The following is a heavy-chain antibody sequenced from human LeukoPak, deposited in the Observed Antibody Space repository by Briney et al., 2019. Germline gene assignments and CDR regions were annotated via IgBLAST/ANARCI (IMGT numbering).Heavy chain of an antibody. D-gene: IGHD1-7*01. V-gene: IGHV3-33*01. CDR1: GFTFSSYG. J-gene: IGHJ4*02. CDR2: IWYDGSNK. CDR3: ARGVSSNWDYLYFDY. Sequence: SGGSLRLSCAASGFTFSSYGMHWVRQAPGKGLEWVAVIWYDGSNKYYADSVKGRFTISRDSSKNTLYLQMNSLRAEDTAVYYCARGVSSNWDYLYFDYWGQGALVTVSS.